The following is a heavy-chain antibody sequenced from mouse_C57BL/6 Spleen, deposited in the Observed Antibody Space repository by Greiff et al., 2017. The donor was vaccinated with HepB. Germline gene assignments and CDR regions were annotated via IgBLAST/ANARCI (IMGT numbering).Heavy chain of an antibody. V-gene: IGHV1-15*01. CDR2: IDPETGGT. CDR1: GYTFTDYE. D-gene: IGHD1-1*01. Sequence: VKLMESGAELVRPGASVTLSCKASGYTFTDYEMHWVKQTPVHGLEWIGAIDPETGGTAYNQKFKGKAILTADKSSSTAYMELRRLTSEDSAVYYCTRYTTVSHAMDYWGQGTSVTVSS. CDR3: TRYTTVSHAMDY. J-gene: IGHJ4*01.